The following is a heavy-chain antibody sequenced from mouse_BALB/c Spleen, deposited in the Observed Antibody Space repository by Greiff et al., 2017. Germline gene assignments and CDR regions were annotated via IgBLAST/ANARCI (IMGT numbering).Heavy chain of an antibody. CDR1: GYTFTDYA. CDR3: ARSRYGNSAMDY. V-gene: IGHV1S137*01. Sequence: VMLVESGAELVRPGVSVKISCKGSGYTFTDYAMHWVKQSHAKSLEWIGVISTYYGDASYNQKFKGKATMTVDKSSSTAYMELARLTSEDSAIYYCARSRYGNSAMDYWGQGTSVTVSS. D-gene: IGHD2-10*02. J-gene: IGHJ4*01. CDR2: ISTYYGDA.